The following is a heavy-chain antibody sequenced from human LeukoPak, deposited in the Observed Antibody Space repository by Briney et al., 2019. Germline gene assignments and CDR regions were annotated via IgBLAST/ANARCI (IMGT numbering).Heavy chain of an antibody. Sequence: SETLPLTCAVYGGSFSGYYWSWIRQPPGKGLEWIGEINHSGSTNYNPSLKSRVTISVDTSKNQFSLKLSSVTAADTAVYYCARDILNWFDPWGQGTLVTVSS. D-gene: IGHD2/OR15-2a*01. CDR3: ARDILNWFDP. CDR2: INHSGST. J-gene: IGHJ5*02. CDR1: GGSFSGYY. V-gene: IGHV4-34*01.